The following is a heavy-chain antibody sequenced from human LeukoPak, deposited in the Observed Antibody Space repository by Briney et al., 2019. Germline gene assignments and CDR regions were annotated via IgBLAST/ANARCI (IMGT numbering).Heavy chain of an antibody. J-gene: IGHJ4*02. CDR2: ISAYNGNT. CDR1: GYTFTSYG. V-gene: IGHV1-18*01. CDR3: ASRVAGTGFDY. Sequence: ASVKVSCKASGYTFTSYGISWVRQAPGQGLEWMGWISAYNGNTNYAQKLQGRVTMTTDTSTSTAYMERRSLRSDDTAVYYCASRVAGTGFDYWGQGTLVTVSS. D-gene: IGHD6-19*01.